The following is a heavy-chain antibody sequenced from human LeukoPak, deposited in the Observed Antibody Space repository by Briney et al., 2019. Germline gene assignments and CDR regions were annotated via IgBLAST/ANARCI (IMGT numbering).Heavy chain of an antibody. Sequence: SETLSLTCAISGYSISGAHYWGGIRQPPGKGLEWIGSVYHSGSTYYNPSLKSRVTISVDTSKNQFSLKLTSVTAADTAVYYCARLSGGSGTRGVFDYWGQGTLVTVSS. V-gene: IGHV4-38-2*01. J-gene: IGHJ4*02. CDR3: ARLSGGSGTRGVFDY. D-gene: IGHD3-10*01. CDR2: VYHSGST. CDR1: GYSISGAHY.